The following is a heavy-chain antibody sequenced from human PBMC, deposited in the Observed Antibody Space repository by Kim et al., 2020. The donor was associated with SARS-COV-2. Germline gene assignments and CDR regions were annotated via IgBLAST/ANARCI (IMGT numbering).Heavy chain of an antibody. CDR1: GGSISSYY. Sequence: SEILSLTCTVSGGSISSYYWSWIRQPPGNGLEWIGYIYYSGSTNYNPSLKSRVTISVDTSKNQFSLKLSSVTAADTAVYYCARLDSQVATVKHWGQGTLVTVSS. CDR2: IYYSGST. V-gene: IGHV4-59*08. J-gene: IGHJ1*01. D-gene: IGHD5-12*01. CDR3: ARLDSQVATVKH.